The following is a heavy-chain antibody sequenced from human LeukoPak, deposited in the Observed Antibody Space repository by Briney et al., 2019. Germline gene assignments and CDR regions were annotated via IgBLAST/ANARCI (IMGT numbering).Heavy chain of an antibody. CDR2: ISTSGSA. D-gene: IGHD5-18*01. CDR1: GGSIRSYH. J-gene: IGHJ4*02. CDR3: AATTVDTAMTIGY. V-gene: IGHV4-4*09. Sequence: SETLSLTCAVSGGSIRSYHWSWIRQPPGKGLEWIGYISTSGSADYNPSLKSRVTISVDTSKNQFSLKLSSVTAADTAVYYCAATTVDTAMTIGYWGQGTLVTVSS.